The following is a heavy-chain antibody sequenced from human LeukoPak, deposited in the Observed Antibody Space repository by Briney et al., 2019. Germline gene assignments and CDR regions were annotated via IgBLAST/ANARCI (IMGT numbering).Heavy chain of an antibody. CDR3: ARGDAGYSSSWYNWFDP. J-gene: IGHJ5*02. V-gene: IGHV3-23*01. CDR1: GFTFRNYA. Sequence: GGSLRLSCAASGFTFRNYAMSWVRQAPGKGLEWVSVISGSGGSTHYSDSVKGRFTVSRDNSKSTLYLQMNSLRAEDTAVYYCARGDAGYSSSWYNWFDPWGQGTLVTVSS. CDR2: ISGSGGST. D-gene: IGHD6-13*01.